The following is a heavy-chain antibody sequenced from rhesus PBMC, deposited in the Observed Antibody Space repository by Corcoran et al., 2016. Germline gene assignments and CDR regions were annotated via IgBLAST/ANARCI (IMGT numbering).Heavy chain of an antibody. J-gene: IGHJ4*01. CDR2: IDGNSANT. V-gene: IGHV4-73*01. D-gene: IGHD3-3*01. CDR3: ARGRLQYLDWLLPAHFDY. Sequence: QVKLQQWGEGLVKPSETLSLTCAVYGGSISGYYYWSWIRQPPGKGLEWIGNIDGNSANTNYNPALKNRVTISKDTSKNQFSLKLSSVTAADTAVYYCARGRLQYLDWLLPAHFDYWGQGVLVTVSS. CDR1: GGSISGYYY.